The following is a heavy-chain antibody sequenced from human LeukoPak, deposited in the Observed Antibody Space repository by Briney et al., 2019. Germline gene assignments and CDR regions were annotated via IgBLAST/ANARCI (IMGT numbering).Heavy chain of an antibody. V-gene: IGHV1-2*02. D-gene: IGHD6-13*01. J-gene: IGHJ4*02. CDR2: INPNSGGT. CDR3: ARGSWYRGYFDY. CDR1: GYTFTGYY. Sequence: GSVKVSCKASGYTFTGYYMHWVRQAPGQGLEWMGWINPNSGGTNYAQKFQGRVTMTRDTSISAAYMELSRLRSDDTAVYYCARGSWYRGYFDYWGQGTLVTVSS.